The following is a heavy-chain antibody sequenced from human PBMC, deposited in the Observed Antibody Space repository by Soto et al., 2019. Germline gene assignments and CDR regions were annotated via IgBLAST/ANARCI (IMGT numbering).Heavy chain of an antibody. Sequence: ASVKVSWKASAYTFTGYYRRWVRQATGQGLEWMGWINPNSGGTNYAQKFQGRVTMTRDTSISTAYMELSRLRSDDTAVYYCARDPEEIAAAGFDDWGPGALVTIS. V-gene: IGHV1-2*02. D-gene: IGHD6-13*01. CDR1: AYTFTGYY. CDR3: ARDPEEIAAAGFDD. CDR2: INPNSGGT. J-gene: IGHJ4*02.